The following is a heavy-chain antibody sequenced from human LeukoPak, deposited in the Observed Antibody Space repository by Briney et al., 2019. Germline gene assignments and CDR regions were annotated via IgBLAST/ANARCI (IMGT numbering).Heavy chain of an antibody. J-gene: IGHJ3*02. CDR2: ISGDGSST. D-gene: IGHD3-22*01. V-gene: IGHV3-74*01. CDR1: GFTFSRFW. Sequence: GGSLRLSCAASGFTFSRFWMHWVRQVPGKGLVWVSRISGDGSSTNYADSVKGRFTISRDNSKNTLYLQMNSLRAEDTAVYYCAREVGILDAFDIWGQGTMVTVSS. CDR3: AREVGILDAFDI.